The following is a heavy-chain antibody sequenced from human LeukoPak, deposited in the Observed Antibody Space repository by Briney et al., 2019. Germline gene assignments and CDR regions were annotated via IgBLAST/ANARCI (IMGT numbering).Heavy chain of an antibody. CDR2: IRSDGSDK. V-gene: IGHV3-30*02. Sequence: GSLRLSCAASGFTFSSYGMNWVRQAPGKGLEWVASIRSDGSDKKYADSVKGQFTISRDNSKNTLDLEMNSLRAEDTALYYCAKDRGRAVAGSEFDYWGQGTLVTVSS. CDR3: AKDRGRAVAGSEFDY. CDR1: GFTFSSYG. J-gene: IGHJ4*02. D-gene: IGHD6-19*01.